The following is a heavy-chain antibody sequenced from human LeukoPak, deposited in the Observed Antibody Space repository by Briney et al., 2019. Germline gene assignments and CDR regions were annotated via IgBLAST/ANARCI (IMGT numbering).Heavy chain of an antibody. D-gene: IGHD1-26*01. V-gene: IGHV4-39*01. CDR2: IYYSGST. CDR3: WGPYSGSYHYFDY. Sequence: SETLSLTCTVSGGSISSSSYYWGWIRQPPGKGLEWIGSIYYSGSTYYNPSLKSRVTISVDTSKNQFSLKLSSVTAADTAVYYRWGPYSGSYHYFDYWGQGTPVTVSS. J-gene: IGHJ4*02. CDR1: GGSISSSSYY.